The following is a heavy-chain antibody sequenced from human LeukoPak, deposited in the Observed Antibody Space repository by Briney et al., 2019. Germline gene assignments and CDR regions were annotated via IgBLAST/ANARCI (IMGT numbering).Heavy chain of an antibody. CDR1: GFTFSSYA. CDR3: ARDPVLLWFGELYVGYYYYGTDV. CDR2: ISYDGSNK. J-gene: IGHJ6*04. V-gene: IGHV3-30*04. D-gene: IGHD3-10*01. Sequence: GGSLRLSCAASGFTFSSYAMHWVRQAPGKGLEWVAVISYDGSNKYYADSVKGRFTISRDNSKNTLYLQMNSLRAEDTAVYYCARDPVLLWFGELYVGYYYYGTDVWGKGTTVTVSS.